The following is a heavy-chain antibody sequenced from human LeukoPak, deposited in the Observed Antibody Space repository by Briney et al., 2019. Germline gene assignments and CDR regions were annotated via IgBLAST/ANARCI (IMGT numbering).Heavy chain of an antibody. Sequence: SETLSLTCSVSGGSITSPTYYWAWIRQSAENGLQYLGRLFASGNYNYNPSLKGRAAMSVDTSKSQISLKLTSVTGADTAVYYCAAFCASTSCLGHVFGVWGHGTMVTVSS. J-gene: IGHJ3*01. CDR1: GGSITSPTYY. CDR2: LFASGNY. CDR3: AAFCASTSCLGHVFGV. D-gene: IGHD2-2*01. V-gene: IGHV4-61*02.